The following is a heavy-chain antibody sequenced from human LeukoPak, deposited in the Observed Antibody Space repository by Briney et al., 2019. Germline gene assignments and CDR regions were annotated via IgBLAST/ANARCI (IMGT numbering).Heavy chain of an antibody. CDR3: ARSNRGVIQLPDY. D-gene: IGHD5-18*01. CDR2: IKQDGSEK. CDR1: GFTFSDYW. V-gene: IGHV3-7*05. Sequence: PGGSLRLSCAASGFTFSDYWMSWVRQAPGKGLEWVANIKQDGSEKYYVDSVKGRFTISRDNAKNSLYLQMNSLRAEDTAVYYCARSNRGVIQLPDYWGQGTLVTVSS. J-gene: IGHJ4*02.